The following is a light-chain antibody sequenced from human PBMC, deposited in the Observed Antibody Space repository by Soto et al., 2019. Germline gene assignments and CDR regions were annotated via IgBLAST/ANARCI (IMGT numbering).Light chain of an antibody. CDR1: QSVSTNF. Sequence: EIVLTQSPGTLSLSPGEGATLSCRASQSVSTNFFAWYQQKPGQAARLLTYGASTRATGIPDRFSGSGSGTDFTLTISRLEPEDFAVYYCQQYGRTSWTFGQGTKVEIK. V-gene: IGKV3-20*01. CDR3: QQYGRTSWT. J-gene: IGKJ1*01. CDR2: GAS.